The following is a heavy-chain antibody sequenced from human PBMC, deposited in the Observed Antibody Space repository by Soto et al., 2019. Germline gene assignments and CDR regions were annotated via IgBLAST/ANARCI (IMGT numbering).Heavy chain of an antibody. CDR2: ISYDGSNK. D-gene: IGHD1-1*01. CDR1: GFTFSSYA. CDR3: AGPRGTPPSTGTTIRSYYYYYGMDV. Sequence: GGSLRLSCAASGFTFSSYAMHWVRQAPGKGLEWVAVISYDGSNKYYADSVKGRFTISRDNSKNTLYLQMNSLRAEDTAVYYCAGPRGTPPSTGTTIRSYYYYYGMDVWGQGTTVTVSS. V-gene: IGHV3-30-3*01. J-gene: IGHJ6*02.